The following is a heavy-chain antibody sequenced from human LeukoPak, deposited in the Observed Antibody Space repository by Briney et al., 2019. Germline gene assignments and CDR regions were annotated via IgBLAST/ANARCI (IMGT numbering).Heavy chain of an antibody. J-gene: IGHJ1*01. Sequence: GGSLRLSCAAPGFTFSSYWMHWVRQAPGKGLVWVSRIKSDGSTNYADSVKGRFTISRDNAKNTVSLQMNSLRAEDTGVYYCARAPSEIGGYYPEYFQHWGQGTLVTVSS. CDR3: ARAPSEIGGYYPEYFQH. CDR2: IKSDGST. V-gene: IGHV3-74*01. CDR1: GFTFSSYW. D-gene: IGHD3-22*01.